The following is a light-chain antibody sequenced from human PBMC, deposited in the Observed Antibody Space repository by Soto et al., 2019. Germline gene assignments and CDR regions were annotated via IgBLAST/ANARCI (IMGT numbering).Light chain of an antibody. CDR3: QEYDSYSK. Sequence: DIQMTQSPPTLSASVGDRVTITCRASQSISTWLAWYQQKPGKVPKLLIYRASALESGVPSRFSGTGSGTEFTLTINNLQPDDFATYYCQEYDSYSKFGQGTKVEIK. CDR2: RAS. CDR1: QSISTW. J-gene: IGKJ1*01. V-gene: IGKV1-5*03.